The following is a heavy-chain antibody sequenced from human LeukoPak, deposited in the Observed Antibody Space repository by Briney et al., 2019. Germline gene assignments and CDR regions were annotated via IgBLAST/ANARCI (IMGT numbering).Heavy chain of an antibody. CDR2: SYYSGST. CDR1: GVSISSSSHY. CDR3: ATVYGACNWNYVIAFDI. D-gene: IGHD1-7*01. J-gene: IGHJ3*02. V-gene: IGHV4-39*07. Sequence: SATLSLTCTASGVSISSSSHYWVWMRQPPGKELAWVVSSYYSGSTYYNPSLKSRVTISVDKSKNQFSLNMSTVADAATAVYSCATVYGACNWNYVIAFDIWGQATMVTVSS.